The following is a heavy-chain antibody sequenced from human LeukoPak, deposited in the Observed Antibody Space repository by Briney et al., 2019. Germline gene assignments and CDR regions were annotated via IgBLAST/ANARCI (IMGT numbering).Heavy chain of an antibody. V-gene: IGHV1-24*01. CDR2: FDPEDGET. Sequence: ASVKVSCKVSGYTLTELSMHWVRQAPGKGLEWMGGFDPEDGETIYAQKFQGRVTMTRNTSISTAYMELSSLRSEDTAVYYCARGGGTGHDFDPWGQGTLVTVSS. CDR3: ARGGGTGHDFDP. J-gene: IGHJ5*02. D-gene: IGHD3/OR15-3a*01. CDR1: GYTLTELS.